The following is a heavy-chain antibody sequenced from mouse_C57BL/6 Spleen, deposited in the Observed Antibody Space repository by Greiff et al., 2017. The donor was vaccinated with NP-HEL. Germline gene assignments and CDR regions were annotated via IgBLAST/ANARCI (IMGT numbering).Heavy chain of an antibody. Sequence: EVQLQQSGAELVRPGASVKLSCTASGFNIKDYYMHWVKQRPEQGLEWIGRIDPEDGDTEYAPKFQGKATMTADTSSNTAYLQLSSLTSEVTAVYYCTTPYYCSSSAYWGQGTLVTVSA. CDR2: IDPEDGDT. D-gene: IGHD1-1*01. CDR3: TTPYYCSSSAY. V-gene: IGHV14-1*01. J-gene: IGHJ3*01. CDR1: GFNIKDYY.